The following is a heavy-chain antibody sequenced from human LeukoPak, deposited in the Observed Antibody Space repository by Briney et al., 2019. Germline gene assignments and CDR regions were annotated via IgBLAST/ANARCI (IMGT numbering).Heavy chain of an antibody. CDR1: GFTFSSYS. CDR2: ISSSSSTI. CDR3: ARDLRTYISRGAHWFDP. D-gene: IGHD1-1*01. V-gene: IGHV3-48*01. J-gene: IGHJ5*02. Sequence: GGSLRLSCAAYGFTFSSYSMNWVRQAPGKGLEWVSHISSSSSTINYADSVKGRFTISRDNAKNSLYLQMNSLRAEDTAVYYCARDLRTYISRGAHWFDPWGQGTLVTVSS.